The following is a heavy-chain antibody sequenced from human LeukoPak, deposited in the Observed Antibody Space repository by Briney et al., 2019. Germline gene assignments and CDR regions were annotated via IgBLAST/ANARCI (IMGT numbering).Heavy chain of an antibody. CDR2: IYYSGST. J-gene: IGHJ2*01. V-gene: IGHV4-59*01. Sequence: PSETLSLTCTVSGGSISSYYWSWIRQPPGKGLEWIGYIYYSGSTNYNPSLKSRVTISVDTSKNQFSLKLGSVTAADTAVYYCARGPLGSGWYVADWYFGLWGRGALVTVSS. D-gene: IGHD6-19*01. CDR3: ARGPLGSGWYVADWYFGL. CDR1: GGSISSYY.